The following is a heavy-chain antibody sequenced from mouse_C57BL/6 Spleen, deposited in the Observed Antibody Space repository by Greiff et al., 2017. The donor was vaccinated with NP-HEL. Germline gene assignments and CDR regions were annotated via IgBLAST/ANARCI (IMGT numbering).Heavy chain of an antibody. CDR1: GYTFTSYG. CDR2: IYPRSGNT. D-gene: IGHD2-3*01. CDR3: ARGGTYGGYSYAMDY. Sequence: QVQLQQSGAELARPGASVKLSCKASGYTFTSYGISWVKQRTGQGLEWIGEIYPRSGNTYYNEKFKGKATLTANKSSSTAYMELRSLTSEGSAVYFCARGGTYGGYSYAMDYWGQGTSVTVSS. J-gene: IGHJ4*01. V-gene: IGHV1-81*01.